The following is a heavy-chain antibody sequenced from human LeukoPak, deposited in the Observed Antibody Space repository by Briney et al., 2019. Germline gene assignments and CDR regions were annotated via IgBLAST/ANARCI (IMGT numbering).Heavy chain of an antibody. CDR1: GHTFTSYA. Sequence: ASVKVSCKASGHTFTSYAMHWVRQAPGQRLEWMGWINAGNGNTKYSQKFQGRVTITRDTSASTAHMELSSLRSEDTAVYYCARDHRTMVRGVQGYWGQGTLVTVSS. D-gene: IGHD3-10*01. V-gene: IGHV1-3*01. CDR2: INAGNGNT. J-gene: IGHJ4*02. CDR3: ARDHRTMVRGVQGY.